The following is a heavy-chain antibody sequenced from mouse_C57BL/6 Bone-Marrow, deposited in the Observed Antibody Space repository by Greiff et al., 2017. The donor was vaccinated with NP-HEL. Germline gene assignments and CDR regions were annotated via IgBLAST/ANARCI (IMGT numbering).Heavy chain of an antibody. CDR1: SYTFTSYW. D-gene: IGHD1-1*01. CDR3: ASLRSEFDY. CDR2: IDPSDSYT. J-gene: IGHJ2*01. Sequence: VQLQQPGAELVRPGTSVKLSCKASSYTFTSYWMHWVKQRPGQGLEWIGVIDPSDSYTNYNQKFKGKATLTVDTSSSTAYMQLSSLTSEDAAVYCCASLRSEFDYWGQGTTLTVSS. V-gene: IGHV1-59*01.